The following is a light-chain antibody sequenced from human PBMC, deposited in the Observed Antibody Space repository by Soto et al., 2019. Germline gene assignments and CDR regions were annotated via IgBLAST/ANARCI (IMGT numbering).Light chain of an antibody. CDR2: NTN. V-gene: IGLV8-61*01. J-gene: IGLJ3*02. Sequence: QTVVTQEPSFSVSPGRTVTLTCGLNSGSVSTTNYPSWYQQTPGQAPRTLIYNTNTRSSGVPDRFSGSILGNKAALTITGAQADDESDYYCVLYMGSGIWVFGGGTQLTVL. CDR1: SGSVSTTNY. CDR3: VLYMGSGIWV.